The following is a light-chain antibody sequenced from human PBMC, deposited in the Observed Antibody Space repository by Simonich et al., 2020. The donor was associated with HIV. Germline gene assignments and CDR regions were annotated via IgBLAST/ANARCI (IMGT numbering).Light chain of an antibody. J-gene: IGKJ2*01. V-gene: IGKV4-1*01. CDR2: WAS. CDR1: KSIFYRSKNKNY. Sequence: DIVMTQSPDSLAVSLGERATINCKSSKSIFYRSKNKNYLACYQQKPGQPPKLLIYWASTRESGVPDRFSGSGSGTDFTLTINSLQAEDVAVYYCQQYYTTPYTFGQGTKLEIK. CDR3: QQYYTTPYT.